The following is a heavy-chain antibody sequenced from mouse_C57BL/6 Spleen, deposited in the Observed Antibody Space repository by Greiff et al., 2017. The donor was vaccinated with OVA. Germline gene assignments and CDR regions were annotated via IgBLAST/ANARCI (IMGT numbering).Heavy chain of an antibody. J-gene: IGHJ2*01. CDR1: GYTFTEYT. CDR2: FYPGSGSI. V-gene: IGHV1-62-2*01. CDR3: ARHEEKTAQGYYFDY. D-gene: IGHD3-2*02. Sequence: QVQLKESGAELVKPGASVKLSCKASGYTFTEYTIHWVKQRSGQGLEWIGWFYPGSGSIKYNEKFKDKATLTADKSSSTVYMELSRLTSEDAAVYFCARHEEKTAQGYYFDYWGQGTTLTVSS.